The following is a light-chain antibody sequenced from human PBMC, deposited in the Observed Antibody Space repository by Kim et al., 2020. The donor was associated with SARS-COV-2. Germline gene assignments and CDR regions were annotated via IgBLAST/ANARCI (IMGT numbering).Light chain of an antibody. V-gene: IGKV1D-16*01. J-gene: IGKJ4*01. CDR1: QGVSTW. CDR2: GAS. Sequence: DIQTPQSPSSLSASVGDRVTITCRASQGVSTWLAWHQQKPEKAPRSLIYGASSLHSGVPSRFSGSGSGTDFTLTISSLQPEDFAIYYCQQYSTYPVTFGGGTKVDIK. CDR3: QQYSTYPVT.